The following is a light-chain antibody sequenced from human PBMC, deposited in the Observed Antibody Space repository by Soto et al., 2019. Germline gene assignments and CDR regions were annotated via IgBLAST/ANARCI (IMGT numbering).Light chain of an antibody. CDR1: QTVAFNY. CDR3: QQYGDSPIT. CDR2: GAS. J-gene: IGKJ3*01. V-gene: IGKV3-20*01. Sequence: ETVLTQSPATLSLSPGEGATLSCRASQTVAFNYLAWYQQKPSQPPRLLIEGASNRTAGVPDSFSGSWSGTDFTLTISRLEAEDSAKYYCQQYGDSPITFGPGTRVDIQ.